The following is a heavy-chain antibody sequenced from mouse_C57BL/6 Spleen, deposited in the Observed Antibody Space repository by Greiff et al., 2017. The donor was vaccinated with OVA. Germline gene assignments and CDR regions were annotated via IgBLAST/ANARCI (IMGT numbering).Heavy chain of an antibody. D-gene: IGHD2-4*01. J-gene: IGHJ4*01. CDR3: ARTYYDYDTYAMDY. V-gene: IGHV1-61*01. CDR1: GYTFTSYW. CDR2: IYPSDSET. Sequence: QVQLKQPGAELVRPGSSVKLSCKASGYTFTSYWMDWVKQRPGQGLEWIGNIYPSDSETHYNQKFKDKATLTVDKSSSTAYMQLSSLTSEDSAVYYCARTYYDYDTYAMDYWGQGTSVTVSS.